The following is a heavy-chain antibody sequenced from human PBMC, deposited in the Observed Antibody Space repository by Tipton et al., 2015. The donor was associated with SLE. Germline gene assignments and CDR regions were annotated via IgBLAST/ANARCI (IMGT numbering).Heavy chain of an antibody. D-gene: IGHD3-10*02. Sequence: TLSLTCTVSGGSISSGGYYWSWIRQHPGKGLEWIGYIYYSGSTYYNPSLKSRVTISVDTSKNQFSLKLSSVTAADTAVYYCARMFADGGYYFDYWDQGTLVTVSS. CDR1: GGSISSGGYY. CDR2: IYYSGST. V-gene: IGHV4-31*03. J-gene: IGHJ4*02. CDR3: ARMFADGGYYFDY.